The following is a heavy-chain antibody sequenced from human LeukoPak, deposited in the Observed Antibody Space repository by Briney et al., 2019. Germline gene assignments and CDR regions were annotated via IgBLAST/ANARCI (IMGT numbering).Heavy chain of an antibody. D-gene: IGHD1-1*01. J-gene: IGHJ3*02. CDR1: GFTFSSYA. V-gene: IGHV3-23*01. CDR2: ISGSGGST. CDR3: ASQLEQPYDAFDI. Sequence: GGSLRLSCAASGFTFSSYAMSWVRQAPGKGLEWVSAISGSGGSTYYADSVKGRFTISRDNSKNTLYLQMNSLRAEDTAVYYCASQLEQPYDAFDIWGQGTMVTVSS.